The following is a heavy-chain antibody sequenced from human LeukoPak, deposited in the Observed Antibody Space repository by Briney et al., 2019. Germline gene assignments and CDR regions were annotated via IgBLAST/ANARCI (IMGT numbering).Heavy chain of an antibody. Sequence: GSLRLSCAASGFTFDDYGMSWVRQAPGKGLEWVSGINWNGGSTGYADSVKGRFTISRDNAKNSLYLQMNSLRAEDTALYYCAREIRNYRLTYYYYYMDVWGKGTTVTVSS. CDR3: AREIRNYRLTYYYYYMDV. CDR2: INWNGGST. CDR1: GFTFDDYG. D-gene: IGHD1-7*01. V-gene: IGHV3-20*04. J-gene: IGHJ6*03.